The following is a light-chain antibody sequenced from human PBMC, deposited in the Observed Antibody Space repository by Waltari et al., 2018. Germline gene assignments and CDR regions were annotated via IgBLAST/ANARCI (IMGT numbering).Light chain of an antibody. CDR3: SLYMGSGIWV. CDR1: PGPLSTPSY. J-gene: IGLJ3*02. Sequence: QTVVTQEPSVSVSPGGTVTITCTLSPGPLSTPSYATWYQHPPCQTPSTLVYKEKSRSSGVPDRFSGSILGNKAALTITGAQADDECDYYCSLYMGSGIWVFGGGTKLTVL. V-gene: IGLV8-61*01. CDR2: KEK.